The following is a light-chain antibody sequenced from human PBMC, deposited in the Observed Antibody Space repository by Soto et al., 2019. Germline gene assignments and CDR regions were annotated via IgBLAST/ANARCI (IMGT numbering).Light chain of an antibody. Sequence: QPVLTQPPSASGTPGQRVTISCSGSSSNIGTNTVIWYQQLPGAAPKLLIYSDNQRPSGVPDRFSGSKSGTSASLAISGLQSEDEADYDCAAWDVSLVVFGGGTKLTVL. CDR3: AAWDVSLVV. V-gene: IGLV1-44*01. J-gene: IGLJ2*01. CDR1: SSNIGTNT. CDR2: SDN.